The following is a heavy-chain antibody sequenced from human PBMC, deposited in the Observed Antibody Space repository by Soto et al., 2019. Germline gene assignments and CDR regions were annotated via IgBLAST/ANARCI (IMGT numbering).Heavy chain of an antibody. CDR1: GFTFSSYG. Sequence: ESGGGVVQPGRSLRLSCAASGFTFSSYGMHWVRQAPGKGLEWVAVIWYDGSNKYYADSVKGRFTISRDNSKNTLYLQMNSLRAEDTAVYYCARDRGGYNYDYWGQGTLVTVSS. V-gene: IGHV3-33*01. CDR2: IWYDGSNK. J-gene: IGHJ4*02. D-gene: IGHD1-1*01. CDR3: ARDRGGYNYDY.